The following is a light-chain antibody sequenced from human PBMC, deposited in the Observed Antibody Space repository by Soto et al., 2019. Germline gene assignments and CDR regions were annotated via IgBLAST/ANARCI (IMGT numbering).Light chain of an antibody. V-gene: IGKV1-5*01. CDR2: GAS. J-gene: IGKJ1*01. CDR1: QNINNW. CDR3: QQYNVYYWT. Sequence: DIQMTQSPSTLSASIGDRVTINCRASQNINNWLAWYQQKPGKAPNLLIYGASSLQSGVPSRFSGSGSGTEFSLTISSLQPDDFATYYCQQYNVYYWTFGQGTKVDIK.